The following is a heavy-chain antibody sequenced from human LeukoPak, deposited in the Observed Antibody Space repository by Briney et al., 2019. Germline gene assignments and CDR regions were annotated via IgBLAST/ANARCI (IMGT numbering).Heavy chain of an antibody. Sequence: VASVKVSCTASGWPFSTHDINWVRQSTGQGLEWLGWVNPNSGTAGYAQKFQGRVAMTRDSSISTAYLELNSLRSEDTAVYFCATTRRLPLLGFDSWGQGTLVTVSS. CDR2: VNPNSGTA. V-gene: IGHV1-8*01. D-gene: IGHD2-15*01. CDR1: GWPFSTHD. J-gene: IGHJ5*01. CDR3: ATTRRLPLLGFDS.